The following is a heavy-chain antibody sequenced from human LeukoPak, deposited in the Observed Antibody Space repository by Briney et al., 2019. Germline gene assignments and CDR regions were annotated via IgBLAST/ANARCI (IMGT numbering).Heavy chain of an antibody. V-gene: IGHV4-59*12. CDR3: ARAGELYYDFWSDIGVPFDY. J-gene: IGHJ4*02. Sequence: SETLSLTCTVSGGSISSYYWSWIRQPPGKGLEWIGYIYYSGSTNYNPSLKSRVTISVDTSKNQFSLKLSSVTAADTAVYYCARAGELYYDFWSDIGVPFDYWGQGTLVTVSS. D-gene: IGHD3-3*01. CDR1: GGSISSYY. CDR2: IYYSGST.